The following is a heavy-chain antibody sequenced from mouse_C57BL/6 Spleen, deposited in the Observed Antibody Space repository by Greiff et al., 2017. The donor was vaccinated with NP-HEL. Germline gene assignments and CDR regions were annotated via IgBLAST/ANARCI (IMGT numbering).Heavy chain of an antibody. D-gene: IGHD2-3*01. CDR3: ARHGYYDAYAMDY. CDR1: GFTFSDYG. CDR2: ISNLAYSI. J-gene: IGHJ4*01. V-gene: IGHV5-15*01. Sequence: EVKLMESGGGLVQPGGSLKLSCAASGFTFSDYGMAWVRQAPRKGPEWVAFISNLAYSIYYADTVTGRFTISRENAKNTLYLEMSSLRSEDTAMYYCARHGYYDAYAMDYWGQGTSVTVSS.